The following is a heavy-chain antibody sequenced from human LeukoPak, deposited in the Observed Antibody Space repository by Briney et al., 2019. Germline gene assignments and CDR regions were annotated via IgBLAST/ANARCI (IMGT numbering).Heavy chain of an antibody. V-gene: IGHV4-39*01. D-gene: IGHD6-13*01. CDR1: GGSISSSSYY. Sequence: SETLSLTCTVSGGSISSSSYYWGWIRQPPGKGLEWIGSIYYSGSTYYNPSLKSRVTISVDTSKNQFSLKLSSVTAADTAVHYCASLGIAAAHGMDVWGQGTTVTVSS. CDR3: ASLGIAAAHGMDV. CDR2: IYYSGST. J-gene: IGHJ6*02.